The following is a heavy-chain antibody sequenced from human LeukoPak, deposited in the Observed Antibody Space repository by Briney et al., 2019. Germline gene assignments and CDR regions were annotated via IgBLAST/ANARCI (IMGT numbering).Heavy chain of an antibody. Sequence: SETLSLTCAVYGGSFSGYYWSWVRQPPGKGLEWIGEINHSGSTNYNPSLTSRVTISVDTSKNQFSLKLSSVTAADTAVYYCARYSMGYGSGSSDAFDIWGQGTMVTVSS. J-gene: IGHJ3*02. CDR3: ARYSMGYGSGSSDAFDI. D-gene: IGHD3-10*01. V-gene: IGHV4-34*01. CDR1: GGSFSGYY. CDR2: INHSGST.